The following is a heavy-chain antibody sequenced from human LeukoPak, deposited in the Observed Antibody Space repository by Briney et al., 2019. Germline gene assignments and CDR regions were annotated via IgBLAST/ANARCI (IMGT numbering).Heavy chain of an antibody. V-gene: IGHV3-9*01. Sequence: GGSLRLSCAASGFTFDDYAMHWVRQAPGKGLEWVSGISWNSGSIGYADSVKGRFTISRDNAKNSLYLQMNSLRAEDTALYYCAKDRHSSIWYWFDPWGQGALVTVSS. D-gene: IGHD6-13*01. CDR3: AKDRHSSIWYWFDP. CDR1: GFTFDDYA. CDR2: ISWNSGSI. J-gene: IGHJ5*02.